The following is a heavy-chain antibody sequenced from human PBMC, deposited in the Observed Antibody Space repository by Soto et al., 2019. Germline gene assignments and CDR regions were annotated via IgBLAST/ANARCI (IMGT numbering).Heavy chain of an antibody. CDR3: AKWHYLVRRPRLDV. CDR1: GFTFNNYY. Sequence: QVQLVESGGGLVKPGGSLRLSCAASGFTFNNYYLAWIRRAPGKGLEWVSYVSGSGSSVFYTDSLKGRFTMSRDNAKRSVHLQMNSLTVEDPAVYSCAKWHYLVRRPRLDVCGKATTVTVSS. V-gene: IGHV3-11*01. J-gene: IGHJ6*04. D-gene: IGHD1-1*01. CDR2: VSGSGSSV.